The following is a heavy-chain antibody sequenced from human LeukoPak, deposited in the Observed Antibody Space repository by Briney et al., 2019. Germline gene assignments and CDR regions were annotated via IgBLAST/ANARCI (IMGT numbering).Heavy chain of an antibody. D-gene: IGHD3-10*01. CDR2: IHRGGNT. CDR1: GFTVSGNY. J-gene: IGHJ4*02. Sequence: GGSLRLSCAASGFTVSGNYMSWVRKAPGKGLEWLSVIHRGGNTYYADSVKGRFTISRDSSKNTVFLQMDSLRAEDTAVYYCARDPGYGLGVDYGDYWGQGTLVTVSS. V-gene: IGHV3-66*01. CDR3: ARDPGYGLGVDYGDY.